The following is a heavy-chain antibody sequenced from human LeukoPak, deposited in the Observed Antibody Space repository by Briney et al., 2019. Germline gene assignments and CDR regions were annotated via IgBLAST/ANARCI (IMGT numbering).Heavy chain of an antibody. V-gene: IGHV4-4*07. D-gene: IGHD4-11*01. CDR2: IYTSGRT. J-gene: IGHJ4*02. CDR3: ARLSTVTTSFDY. Sequence: SETLSLTCTVSCGSISYYYWNWIRQPAGKGLEWIGRIYTSGRTYYNPSLKSRVSMSVDTSKNQFSLKLSSVTAADTAVYYCARLSTVTTSFDYWAREPWSPSPQ. CDR1: CGSISYYY.